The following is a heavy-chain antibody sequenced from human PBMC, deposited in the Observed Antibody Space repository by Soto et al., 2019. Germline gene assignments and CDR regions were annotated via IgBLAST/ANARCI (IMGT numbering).Heavy chain of an antibody. V-gene: IGHV4-59*01. J-gene: IGHJ4*02. CDR2: IYYSGST. Sequence: PSETRSLTCTVSGGSISSYYWSWIRQPPGKGLEWIGYIYYSGSTNYNPSLKSRVTISVDTSKNQFSLKLSSVTAADTAVYYCARVPYGDTDFDYWGQGTLVTVSS. D-gene: IGHD4-17*01. CDR3: ARVPYGDTDFDY. CDR1: GGSISSYY.